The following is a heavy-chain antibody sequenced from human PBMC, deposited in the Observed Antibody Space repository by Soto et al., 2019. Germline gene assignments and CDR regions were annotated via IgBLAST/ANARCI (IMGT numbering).Heavy chain of an antibody. D-gene: IGHD3-16*01. CDR1: GYSFTDNW. J-gene: IGHJ4*02. CDR3: ARDKVSTLISFDY. Sequence: GESLKISCKGSGYSFTDNWIGWVRQVPGKGLEWMGIIYPADSDTRYSPSFQGQVTISVDKSISTAYLQWSSLKASDTAIYYRARDKVSTLISFDYWGQGTLVTVSS. CDR2: IYPADSDT. V-gene: IGHV5-51*01.